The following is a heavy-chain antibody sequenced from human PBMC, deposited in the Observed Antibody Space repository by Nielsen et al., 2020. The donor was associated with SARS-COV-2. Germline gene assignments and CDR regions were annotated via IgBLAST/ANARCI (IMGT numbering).Heavy chain of an antibody. D-gene: IGHD5-24*01. CDR2: ISGSGGST. CDR1: GFTFSSYA. V-gene: IGHV3-23*01. Sequence: GGSLRLSCAASGFTFSSYAMSWVRQAPGKGLEWVSAISGSGGSTYYADSVKGRFTISRDNSKNTLYLQMNSLRAEDTAVYYCAKGSEMATISIGYYYYHMDVWGKGTTVTVSS. J-gene: IGHJ6*03. CDR3: AKGSEMATISIGYYYYHMDV.